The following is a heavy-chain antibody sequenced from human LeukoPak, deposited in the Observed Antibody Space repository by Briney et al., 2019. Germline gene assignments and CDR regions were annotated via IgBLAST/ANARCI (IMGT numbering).Heavy chain of an antibody. CDR1: GFTFSSYG. D-gene: IGHD3-10*01. J-gene: IGHJ4*02. V-gene: IGHV3-21*01. Sequence: GGTLRLSCAASGFTFSSYGMSWVRQAPGKGLEWVSFISSSRSYIYYADSVKGRFTISRDNAKNSLYLQMNSLRAEDTAVYYCARDLFGEPHSYSDYWGQGTLVTVSS. CDR3: ARDLFGEPHSYSDY. CDR2: ISSSRSYI.